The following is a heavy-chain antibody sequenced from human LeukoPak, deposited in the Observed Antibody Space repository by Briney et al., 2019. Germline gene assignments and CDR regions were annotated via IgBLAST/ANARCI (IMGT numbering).Heavy chain of an antibody. D-gene: IGHD6-6*01. CDR3: ARAAELYSSSSGWDYYYYYMDV. J-gene: IGHJ6*03. V-gene: IGHV1-18*01. CDR2: ISAYNGGT. Sequence: ASVKVSCKASGYTFTSYGISWVRQAPGQGLEWMGWISAYNGGTNYAQNFQGRVTMTRDTSISTAYMELSRLRSDDTAVYYCARAAELYSSSSGWDYYYYYMDVWGKGTTVTVSS. CDR1: GYTFTSYG.